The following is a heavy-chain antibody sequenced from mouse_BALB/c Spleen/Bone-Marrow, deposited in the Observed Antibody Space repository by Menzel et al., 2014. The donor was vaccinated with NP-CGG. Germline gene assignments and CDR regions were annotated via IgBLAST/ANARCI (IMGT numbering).Heavy chain of an antibody. D-gene: IGHD2-14*01. J-gene: IGHJ2*01. CDR2: IWSGGST. CDR1: GFSLTSYG. CDR3: ARNRDYRYDAYFDY. V-gene: IGHV2-2*02. Sequence: VMLVESGPGLVQPSQSLSITCTVSGFSLTSYGVHWVRQSPGKGLGWLGVIWSGGSTDYNAAFISRLSISKDNSKSQVFFKMNSLQANDTAIYYCARNRDYRYDAYFDYWGQGTTLTVSS.